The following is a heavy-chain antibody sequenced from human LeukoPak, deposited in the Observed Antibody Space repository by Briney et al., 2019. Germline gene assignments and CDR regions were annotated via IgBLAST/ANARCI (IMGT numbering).Heavy chain of an antibody. Sequence: GGSLRLSCAASGFTFSSYGMSGVRQAPGKGLEGVSGISGSGGSTYYADSVKGRFTLSRDNSKNTLYLQMNSLRAEDTAVYYCAKDRRGGSYYPDAFDIWGQGTMVTVSS. CDR3: AKDRRGGSYYPDAFDI. D-gene: IGHD1-26*01. CDR1: GFTFSSYG. V-gene: IGHV3-23*01. J-gene: IGHJ3*02. CDR2: ISGSGGST.